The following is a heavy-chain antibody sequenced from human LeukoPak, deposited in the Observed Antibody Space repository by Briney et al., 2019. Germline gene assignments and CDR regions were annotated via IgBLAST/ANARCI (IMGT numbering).Heavy chain of an antibody. CDR3: AKDTCGADCYSHYDH. CDR1: GFTFSSYT. Sequence: GASLRLSCAASGFTFSSYTLSWVRQAPGKGLEWISAIRGCGTSTYYAASVKGRFTISRDNSRNTLYLQMNSLRAEDTAVYYCAKDTCGADCYSHYDHWGQGTLVTVSS. V-gene: IGHV3-23*01. CDR2: IRGCGTST. J-gene: IGHJ4*02. D-gene: IGHD2-21*02.